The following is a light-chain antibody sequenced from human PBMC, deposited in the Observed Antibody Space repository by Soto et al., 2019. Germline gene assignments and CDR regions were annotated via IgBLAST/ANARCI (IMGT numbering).Light chain of an antibody. Sequence: IVMTQSPPTLSVSPGERATLSCGASQSVRSNLAWYQQKPGQAPRLLIYGASTRATGIPARFSGSGSGTEFTLTISSLQSEDFAVYYCQQYNDWPPWTFGQGTKVEIK. J-gene: IGKJ1*01. CDR3: QQYNDWPPWT. CDR2: GAS. V-gene: IGKV3-15*01. CDR1: QSVRSN.